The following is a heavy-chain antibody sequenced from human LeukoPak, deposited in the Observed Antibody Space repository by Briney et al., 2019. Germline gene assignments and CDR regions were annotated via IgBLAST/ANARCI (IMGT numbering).Heavy chain of an antibody. CDR3: AHGRGVATIFDY. J-gene: IGHJ4*02. D-gene: IGHD5-12*01. Sequence: SGPTLVKPTQTLTLTCTFSGFSLSTSGVGVGWIRQPPGKALEWLALIYWDDDKRYRPSLKSRLTISKDTSKNQAILTMTNMDPVDTATYYCAHGRGVATIFDYWGQGTLVTVSS. V-gene: IGHV2-5*02. CDR1: GFSLSTSGVG. CDR2: IYWDDDK.